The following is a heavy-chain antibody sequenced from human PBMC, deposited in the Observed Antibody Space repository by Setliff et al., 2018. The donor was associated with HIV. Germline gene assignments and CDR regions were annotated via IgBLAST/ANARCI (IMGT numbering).Heavy chain of an antibody. Sequence: SETLSLTCAVYGGSFSEYYWSWIRQSPGKGLEWIGEINHSGSPHYNPPLKSRATISVDTSKNQFSLRLNSVTAADTAVYYCARGATLLPGYSDRWEYFYMDVWGKGTTVTVSS. J-gene: IGHJ6*03. CDR2: INHSGSP. CDR3: ARGATLLPGYSDRWEYFYMDV. V-gene: IGHV4-34*01. D-gene: IGHD5-12*01. CDR1: GGSFSEYY.